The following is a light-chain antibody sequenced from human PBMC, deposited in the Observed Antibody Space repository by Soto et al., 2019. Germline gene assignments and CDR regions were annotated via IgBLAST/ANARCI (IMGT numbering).Light chain of an antibody. CDR3: AAWDDSLSCPV. V-gene: IGLV1-47*01. CDR2: RNN. Sequence: QSVLTQPPSASGTPGQRVTISCSGSSSNIGSNYVYWYQQLPGTAPKHLIYRNNQRPSGVPDRFSGSKSGTSASLAISGLRSEDEADYYCAAWDDSLSCPVFGGGTKVTVL. CDR1: SSNIGSNY. J-gene: IGLJ2*01.